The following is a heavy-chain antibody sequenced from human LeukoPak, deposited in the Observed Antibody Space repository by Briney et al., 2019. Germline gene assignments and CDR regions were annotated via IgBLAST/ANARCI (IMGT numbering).Heavy chain of an antibody. CDR1: GFTFGDYA. J-gene: IGHJ5*02. Sequence: GGSLRLSCTASGFTFGDYAMSWVRQAPGKGLEWVGFIRSKAYGGTTEYAASVKGRFTISRDDSKSIAYLQMNSLKTEDTAVYYCTDGDWFDPWGQGTLVTVSS. CDR3: TDGDWFDP. V-gene: IGHV3-49*04. D-gene: IGHD5-24*01. CDR2: IRSKAYGGTT.